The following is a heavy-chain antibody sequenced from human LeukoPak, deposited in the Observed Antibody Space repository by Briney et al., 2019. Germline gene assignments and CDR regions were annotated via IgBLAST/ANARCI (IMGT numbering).Heavy chain of an antibody. CDR3: VGSVKYSSGLVPLDY. CDR2: IIPIFGTA. J-gene: IGHJ4*02. V-gene: IGHV1-69*13. D-gene: IGHD6-19*01. Sequence: ASVKVSCKASGGTFSSYAISWVRQAPGQGLEWMGGIIPIFGTANYAQKFQGRVTITADESTSTAYMELSSLRSEDTAVYYCVGSVKYSSGLVPLDYWGQGTLVTVSS. CDR1: GGTFSSYA.